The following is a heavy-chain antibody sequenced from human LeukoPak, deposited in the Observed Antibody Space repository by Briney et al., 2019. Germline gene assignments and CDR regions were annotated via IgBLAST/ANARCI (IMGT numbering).Heavy chain of an antibody. J-gene: IGHJ4*02. D-gene: IGHD3-9*01. CDR3: ARDLWYYDILTGYYLDY. Sequence: PGGSLRLSCAASGFTVGSNYMNWVRQAPGKGFEWVASIYSGGSTDYADSVKGRFTISRDNSKNTLYLQMNSLRAEDTAVYYCARDLWYYDILTGYYLDYWGQGTLVTVSS. V-gene: IGHV3-66*02. CDR2: IYSGGST. CDR1: GFTVGSNY.